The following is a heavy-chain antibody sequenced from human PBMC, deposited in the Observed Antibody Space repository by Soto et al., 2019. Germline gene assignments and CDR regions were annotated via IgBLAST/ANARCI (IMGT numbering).Heavy chain of an antibody. V-gene: IGHV3-15*07. D-gene: IGHD3-10*01. CDR3: TTERNYFESGSSSPVGYGMDV. Sequence: EVQVVESGGGLVSPGGSLRLSCAVTGLSFSNAWMNWVRQAPGKGLEWVGRIRRNVDGGTTEYTAPVTGRFTISRDDSKNTLYLQMNSLNTEDTAVYYCTTERNYFESGSSSPVGYGMDVWGQGTTVIVSS. CDR2: IRRNVDGGTT. J-gene: IGHJ6*02. CDR1: GLSFSNAW.